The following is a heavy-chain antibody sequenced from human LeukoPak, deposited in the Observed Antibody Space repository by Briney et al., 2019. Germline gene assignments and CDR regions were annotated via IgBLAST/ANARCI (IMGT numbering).Heavy chain of an antibody. V-gene: IGHV4-39*07. CDR2: IYYSGST. J-gene: IGHJ5*02. CDR1: GGSISSSSYY. D-gene: IGHD3-3*01. CDR3: ARAGPLSITIFGVVIMGPEYNWFDP. Sequence: SETLSLTCTVSGGSISSSSYYWGWIRQPPGKGLEWIGSIYYSGSTYYNPSLKSRVTISVDTSKNQFSLKLSSVTAADTAVYYCARAGPLSITIFGVVIMGPEYNWFDPWGQGTLVTVSS.